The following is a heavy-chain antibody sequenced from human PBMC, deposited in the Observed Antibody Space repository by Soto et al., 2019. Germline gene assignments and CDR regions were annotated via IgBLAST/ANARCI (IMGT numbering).Heavy chain of an antibody. CDR1: GFTFSSYW. D-gene: IGHD5-12*01. CDR2: IKQDGSEK. Sequence: PGGSPRLSCAASGFTFSSYWMSWVRRAPGKGLEWVANIKQDGSEKYYVDSVKGRFTISRDNAKNSLYLQMNSLRAEDTAVYYCARVSNSGYDWDFDYWGQGTLVTVSS. CDR3: ARVSNSGYDWDFDY. V-gene: IGHV3-7*01. J-gene: IGHJ4*02.